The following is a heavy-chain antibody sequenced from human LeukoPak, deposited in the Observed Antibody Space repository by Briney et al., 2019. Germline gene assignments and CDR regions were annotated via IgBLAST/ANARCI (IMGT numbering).Heavy chain of an antibody. J-gene: IGHJ4*02. CDR2: TYYRSKWYN. D-gene: IGHD3-16*01. CDR1: GDSVSSNSAA. V-gene: IGHV6-1*01. Sequence: SQTLSLTYAISGDSVSSNSAAWNWIRQSPSRGLEWLGRTYYRSKWYNGYAVSVKSRIIINPETSKNQFSLQLNSVTPEDTAVYYCTRDQTSVGGSYDWGQGTLVTVSS. CDR3: TRDQTSVGGSYD.